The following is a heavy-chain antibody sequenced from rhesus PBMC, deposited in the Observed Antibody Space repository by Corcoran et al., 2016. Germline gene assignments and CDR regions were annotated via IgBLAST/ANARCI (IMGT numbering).Heavy chain of an antibody. D-gene: IGHD6-25*01. CDR1: GGSISSGYYY. CDR2: ITYSGST. CDR3: ARGAAAPFAEYFEF. V-gene: IGHV4-122*02. Sequence: QVQLQESGPGLVKPSETLSLTCAVSGGSISSGYYYWSWLRQPPGKGLEWIGYITYSGSTSYNPSLKSRVTISRDTSKNQFSLKLSSVTAADTAVYYCARGAAAPFAEYFEFWGQGALVTVSS. J-gene: IGHJ1*01.